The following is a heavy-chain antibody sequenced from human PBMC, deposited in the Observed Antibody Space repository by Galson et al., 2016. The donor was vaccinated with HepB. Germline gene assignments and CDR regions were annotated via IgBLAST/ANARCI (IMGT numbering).Heavy chain of an antibody. J-gene: IGHJ4*02. Sequence: SVKVSCKASGYTFTTYYIHWVRQAPGQGLEWMGMIDPSSGNTNYAQMLQGTMARDTSTNTVYMELSSLRSEDTAIYYCAREFPATCYFDYWGQGTLVTVSS. CDR2: IDPSSGNT. V-gene: IGHV1-46*01. CDR1: GYTFTTYY. CDR3: AREFPATCYFDY.